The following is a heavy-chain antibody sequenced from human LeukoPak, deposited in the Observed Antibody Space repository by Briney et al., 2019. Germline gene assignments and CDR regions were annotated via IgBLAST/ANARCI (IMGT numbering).Heavy chain of an antibody. J-gene: IGHJ4*02. V-gene: IGHV3-30*02. Sequence: GGSLRLSCAAPGFSFSSFGMHWVRQAPGKGLEWVAFVRYDGNNKYYADSVEGRFTISRDNSKSTLYLQMDSLRAEDTAVYYCAKDTAAAKYYFDYGGQGTLVTVSS. CDR3: AKDTAAAKYYFDY. CDR1: GFSFSSFG. D-gene: IGHD6-13*01. CDR2: VRYDGNNK.